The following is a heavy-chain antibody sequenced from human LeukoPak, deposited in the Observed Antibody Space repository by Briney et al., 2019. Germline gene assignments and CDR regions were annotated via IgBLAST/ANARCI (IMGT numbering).Heavy chain of an antibody. Sequence: GRSLRLSCAASGFTFDVYAMQWVRQAPGKGLEWVSGISWNSGNIDYADSVKGRFTISRDNAKNSLYLQMNSLRAEDMALYYCAKASGSYYYYYIDVWGKGTTVTVSS. J-gene: IGHJ6*03. V-gene: IGHV3-9*03. CDR2: ISWNSGNI. CDR1: GFTFDVYA. D-gene: IGHD3-10*01. CDR3: AKASGSYYYYYIDV.